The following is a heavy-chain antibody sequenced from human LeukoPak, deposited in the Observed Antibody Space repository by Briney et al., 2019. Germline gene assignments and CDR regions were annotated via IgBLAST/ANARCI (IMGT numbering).Heavy chain of an antibody. V-gene: IGHV4-59*08. J-gene: IGHJ4*02. D-gene: IGHD6-13*01. Sequence: SETLSLTCTVSTGSINNYYWNWIRQPPGKGLEWVGYIYYSGTTNYNPSLKSRVTISVDVSKNQLSLRLNSVTAADTAVYYCARRVAAAGTFDYWGQGTLVTVSS. CDR2: IYYSGTT. CDR1: TGSINNYY. CDR3: ARRVAAAGTFDY.